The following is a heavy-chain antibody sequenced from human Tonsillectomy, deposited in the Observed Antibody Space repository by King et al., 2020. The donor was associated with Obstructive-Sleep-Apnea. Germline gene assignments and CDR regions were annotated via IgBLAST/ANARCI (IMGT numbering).Heavy chain of an antibody. CDR1: GYTLAEVS. D-gene: IGHD5-18*01. CDR2: YNPEEGET. CDR3: ATNQVLVHVTALGY. J-gene: IGHJ4*02. Sequence: QLVQSGTEVKKPGASVKVSCTVSGYTLAEVSIHWVRQAPGKGPAWMGGYNPEEGETFYAKKFQGRVTMTEDTSSDTASMELSSLTSEDTAVFYCATNQVLVHVTALGYWGQGTLVIVSS. V-gene: IGHV1-24*01.